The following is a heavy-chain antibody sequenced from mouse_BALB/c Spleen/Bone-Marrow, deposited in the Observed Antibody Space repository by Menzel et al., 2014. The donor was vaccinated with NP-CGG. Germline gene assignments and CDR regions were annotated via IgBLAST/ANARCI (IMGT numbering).Heavy chain of an antibody. CDR1: GFTFXDYY. CDR2: IRNKAYSYTT. D-gene: IGHD2-3*01. CDR3: ARDMGGLLFDY. J-gene: IGHJ2*01. Sequence: EVKLVESGGGLVQPGGSLRLSCATSGFTFXDYYMNWVRQPPGKALEWLGFIRNKAYSYTTEYSASVKGRFTISRDNSQSILYLQMNTLRAEDSATYYCARDMGGLLFDYWGQGTTLTASS. V-gene: IGHV7-3*02.